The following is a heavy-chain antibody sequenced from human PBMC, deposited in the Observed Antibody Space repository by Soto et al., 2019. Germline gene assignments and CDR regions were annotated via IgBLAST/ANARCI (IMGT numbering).Heavy chain of an antibody. CDR2: ISSSSDTI. CDR3: ARDKADRSCTSTSCYSPLDY. J-gene: IGHJ4*02. V-gene: IGHV3-48*02. Sequence: GRSLRLSCAASGFTFSSYSMTWARQAPGKGLEWVSYISSSSDTIHYADSVKGRFTSSRDNAKSSLYLPMNSLSDDDTAVYYCARDKADRSCTSTSCYSPLDYSGQGTLVTVSS. CDR1: GFTFSSYS. D-gene: IGHD2-2*02.